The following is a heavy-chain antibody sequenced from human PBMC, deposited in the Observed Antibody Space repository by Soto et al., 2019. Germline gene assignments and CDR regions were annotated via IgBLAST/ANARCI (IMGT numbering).Heavy chain of an antibody. J-gene: IGHJ4*02. CDR2: IYPGDSDT. V-gene: IGHV5-51*01. Sequence: GESLKISCKGSGYSFTKYWIGWVRQKPGKGLEWMGTIYPGDSDTRYSPSFQGQVTISADKSISTAYVQWSSLKASDTAIYYCTRADSNTWYSDYWGQGTVVTVSS. CDR1: GYSFTKYW. D-gene: IGHD6-13*01. CDR3: TRADSNTWYSDY.